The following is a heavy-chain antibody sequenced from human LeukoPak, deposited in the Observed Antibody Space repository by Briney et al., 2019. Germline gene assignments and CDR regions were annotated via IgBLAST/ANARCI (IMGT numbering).Heavy chain of an antibody. V-gene: IGHV4-34*01. CDR3: ARGLPIISMLRGVKPSVMFDS. Sequence: SETLSLTCAAYGGSFSGYYWSWIRQPLGKGLEWIGEINHSGSTNYNPSLKSRLSISIDTSKNQFALRLSSVTAADTAVYYCARGLPIISMLRGVKPSVMFDSWGQGTLVTVSS. CDR1: GGSFSGYY. D-gene: IGHD3-10*01. J-gene: IGHJ5*01. CDR2: INHSGST.